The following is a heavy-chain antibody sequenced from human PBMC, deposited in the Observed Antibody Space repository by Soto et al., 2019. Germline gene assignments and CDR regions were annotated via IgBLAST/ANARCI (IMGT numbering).Heavy chain of an antibody. J-gene: IGHJ3*02. D-gene: IGHD6-13*01. CDR3: ARDKRDGSSWYATGAFDI. CDR2: IYYSGST. V-gene: IGHV4-59*01. Sequence: SETLSLTCTVSGGSISSYYWSWIRQPPGKGLEWIGYIYYSGSTNYNPSLKSRVTISVDTSKNQFSLKLSSVTAADTAVYYCARDKRDGSSWYATGAFDIWGQGTMVTVSS. CDR1: GGSISSYY.